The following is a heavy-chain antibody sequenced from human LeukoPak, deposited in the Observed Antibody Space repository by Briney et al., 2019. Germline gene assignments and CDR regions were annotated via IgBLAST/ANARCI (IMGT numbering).Heavy chain of an antibody. D-gene: IGHD6-13*01. V-gene: IGHV4-59*01. CDR3: ALGAAYSSSWYSI. Sequence: SETLSLTCTVSGGSISSYYWSWIRQPPGKGLEWIGYIYYSGSTNYNPSLKSRVTISVDTSKNQFSLKLSSVTAADTAVYYCALGAAYSSSWYSIWGQGTLVTVFS. CDR2: IYYSGST. J-gene: IGHJ4*02. CDR1: GGSISSYY.